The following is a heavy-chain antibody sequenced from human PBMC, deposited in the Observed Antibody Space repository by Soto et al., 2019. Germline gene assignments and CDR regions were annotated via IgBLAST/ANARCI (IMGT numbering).Heavy chain of an antibody. CDR3: ARVLDSDPYYFDY. D-gene: IGHD3-22*01. CDR2: VIPIFGTA. J-gene: IGHJ4*02. CDR1: GGTFSSYA. Sequence: GASVKVSCKASGGTFSSYAISWVRQAPGQGLGWMGGVIPIFGTANYAQKFQGRVTITADESTSTAYMELSSLRSEDTAVYYCARVLDSDPYYFDYWGQGTLVTVSS. V-gene: IGHV1-69*13.